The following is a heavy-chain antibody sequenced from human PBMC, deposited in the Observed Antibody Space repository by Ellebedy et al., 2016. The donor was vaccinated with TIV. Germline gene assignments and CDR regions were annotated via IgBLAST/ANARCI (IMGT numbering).Heavy chain of an antibody. CDR1: GGTFSSYA. Sequence: SVKVSXKASGGTFSSYAISWVRQAPGQGLEWMGGIIPIFGTANYAQKFQGRVTITADESTSTAYMELSSLRSEDTAVYYCARVGGYPYWYFDLWGRGTLVTVSS. J-gene: IGHJ2*01. CDR3: ARVGGYPYWYFDL. V-gene: IGHV1-69*13. D-gene: IGHD3-22*01. CDR2: IIPIFGTA.